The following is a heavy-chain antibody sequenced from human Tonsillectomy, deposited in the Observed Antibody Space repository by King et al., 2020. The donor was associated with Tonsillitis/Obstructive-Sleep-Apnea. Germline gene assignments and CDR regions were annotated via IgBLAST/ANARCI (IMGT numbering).Heavy chain of an antibody. CDR3: ARDRFLGDIVVPSYYGMDV. CDR1: GFTFSDYY. V-gene: IGHV3-11*05. D-gene: IGHD2-15*01. CDR2: ISTSSAT. Sequence: VQLVESGGGLVKPGGSLRLSCAASGFTFSDYYMSWIRQAPGKGLEWVSYISTSSATNYADSVKGRFTISRDNAKNSLHLQMNSLRAEDTAVYYCARDRFLGDIVVPSYYGMDVWGQGTTVTASS. J-gene: IGHJ6*02.